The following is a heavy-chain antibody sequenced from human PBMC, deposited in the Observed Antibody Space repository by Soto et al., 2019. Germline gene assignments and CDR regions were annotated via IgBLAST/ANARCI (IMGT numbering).Heavy chain of an antibody. CDR2: ISTYNGNT. D-gene: IGHD3-22*01. CDR1: GYTFTSFG. V-gene: IGHV1-18*01. J-gene: IGHJ6*02. Sequence: QVQLVQSGAEVKKPGASVRVSCKASGYTFTSFGLSWVRQAPGQGLEWMGWISTYNGNTNYAQRLQGSVTMTTGTSTSTAYMELRRLRSDVTAVYYCAREYYYDSSGPSNYGMDVWGQGTTVTVSS. CDR3: AREYYYDSSGPSNYGMDV.